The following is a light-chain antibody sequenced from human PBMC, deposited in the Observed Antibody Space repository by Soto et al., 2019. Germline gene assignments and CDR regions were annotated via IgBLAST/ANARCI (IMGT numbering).Light chain of an antibody. CDR2: DVS. V-gene: IGLV2-14*01. CDR3: SSYTGSSPL. J-gene: IGLJ2*01. Sequence: QSALTQPASASGSPGQSSTISCTGTSSEVGGYNYVSWYQQHPGKAPKLMIYDVSNRPSGVSNRFSGSKSGNTASLTISGLQAEDEADYYCSSYTGSSPLFGGGTKRTFL. CDR1: SSEVGGYNY.